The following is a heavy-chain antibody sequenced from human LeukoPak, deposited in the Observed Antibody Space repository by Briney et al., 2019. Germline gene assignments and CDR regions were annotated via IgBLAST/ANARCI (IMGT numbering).Heavy chain of an antibody. CDR3: ARAPNYFYFDD. CDR1: GSTFGTSW. CDR2: IKPDGSVK. V-gene: IGHV3-7*01. D-gene: IGHD4/OR15-4a*01. J-gene: IGHJ4*02. Sequence: GGSLRLSCAASGSTFGTSWMSWVRRVPGKGLEWVANIKPDGSVKYYVDSAKGRFTISRDNAKTSVFLQMNSLRVKDTAVYHCARAPNYFYFDDWGQGALVTVSS.